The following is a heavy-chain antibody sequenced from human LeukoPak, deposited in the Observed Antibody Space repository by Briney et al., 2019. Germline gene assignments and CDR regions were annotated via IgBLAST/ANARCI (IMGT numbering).Heavy chain of an antibody. V-gene: IGHV3-53*01. D-gene: IGHD5-24*01. J-gene: IGHJ4*02. Sequence: PGGSLRLSCAASGFTVSSNYMSWVRQAPGKGLEWVSVIYSGGSTYYADSVKGRLTISRDNSKNTLYLQMNSLRAEDTAVYYCASARDGYLDYWGQGTLVTVSS. CDR3: ASARDGYLDY. CDR2: IYSGGST. CDR1: GFTVSSNY.